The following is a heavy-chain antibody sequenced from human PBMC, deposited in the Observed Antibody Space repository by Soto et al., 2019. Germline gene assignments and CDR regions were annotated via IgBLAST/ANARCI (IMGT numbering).Heavy chain of an antibody. CDR3: VRERSYGEFDY. V-gene: IGHV3-30-3*01. CDR2: ISYDGNNK. Sequence: RLSCAASGFTFSNYAMHWVRQAPGKGLEWVTVISYDGNNKYYAGFVKGRFTISRDKSKNTLFLQMNSLTTEDTATYYCVRERSYGEFDYWGQGTLVTVSS. J-gene: IGHJ4*02. CDR1: GFTFSNYA. D-gene: IGHD3-10*01.